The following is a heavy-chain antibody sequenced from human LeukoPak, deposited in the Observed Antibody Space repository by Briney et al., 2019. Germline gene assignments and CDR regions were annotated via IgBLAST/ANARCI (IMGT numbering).Heavy chain of an antibody. CDR3: ASLIVVVPAAIYFDY. J-gene: IGHJ4*02. Sequence: GGSLRLSCAASGFTFSSYSMNWVRQAPGKGLEWVSSISSSSSYIYYADSVKGRFTISRDNAKNSLYLQMKSLRAEDTAVYYCASLIVVVPAAIYFDYWGQGTLVTVSS. CDR1: GFTFSSYS. V-gene: IGHV3-21*01. CDR2: ISSSSSYI. D-gene: IGHD2-2*02.